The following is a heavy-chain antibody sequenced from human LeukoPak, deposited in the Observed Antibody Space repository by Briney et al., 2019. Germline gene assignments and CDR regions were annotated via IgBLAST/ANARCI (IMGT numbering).Heavy chain of an antibody. D-gene: IGHD6-19*01. Sequence: SETLSLTCTVSGGSISSYYWSWIRQPPGKGLEWIGYIYYSGSTNYNPSLKSRVTISVDTSKNQFSLKLSSVTAADTAVYYCARWGLGAVAGTRDAFDIWGQGTMVTVSS. V-gene: IGHV4-59*12. CDR3: ARWGLGAVAGTRDAFDI. CDR1: GGSISSYY. CDR2: IYYSGST. J-gene: IGHJ3*02.